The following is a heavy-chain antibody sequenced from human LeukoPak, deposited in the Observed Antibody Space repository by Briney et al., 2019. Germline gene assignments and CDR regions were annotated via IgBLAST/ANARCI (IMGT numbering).Heavy chain of an antibody. D-gene: IGHD4-17*01. CDR2: IIPIFGTA. Sequence: SVKVSCKASGGTFSSYAISWVRQAPGQGLEWMGGIIPIFGTANYAQKFQGRVTITADESTSTAYMELSSLRSEDTAVYYCARDPWSHHTVTTPGGFDYWGQGTLVTVSS. CDR3: ARDPWSHHTVTTPGGFDY. CDR1: GGTFSSYA. V-gene: IGHV1-69*13. J-gene: IGHJ4*02.